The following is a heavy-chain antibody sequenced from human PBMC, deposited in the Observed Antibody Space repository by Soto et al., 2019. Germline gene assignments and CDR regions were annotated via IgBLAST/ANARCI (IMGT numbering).Heavy chain of an antibody. J-gene: IGHJ5*02. CDR2: INPNSGGT. Sequence: ASVKVSCKASGYTFTGYYMHWVRQAPGQGLEWMGWINPNSGGTNYAQKFQGRVTVTRDTSISTAYMELSRLRSDDTAVYYCARGSSVVVDAQPRLKWFDPWGQGTLVTVSS. V-gene: IGHV1-2*02. D-gene: IGHD2-15*01. CDR3: ARGSSVVVDAQPRLKWFDP. CDR1: GYTFTGYY.